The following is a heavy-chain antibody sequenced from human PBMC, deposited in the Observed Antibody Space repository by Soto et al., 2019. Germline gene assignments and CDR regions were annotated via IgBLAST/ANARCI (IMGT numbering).Heavy chain of an antibody. CDR2: ISYSGST. CDR3: ARGRPYDTSGFSPHYGLDV. V-gene: IGHV4-31*02. J-gene: IGHJ6*02. D-gene: IGHD3-22*01. Sequence: WTWIRQHPGTGLEWIGHISYSGSTDYNPSLESRVTISVDTSKNQLSLKLRSVTAADTAVYYCARGRPYDTSGFSPHYGLDVWGQGTTVTVSS.